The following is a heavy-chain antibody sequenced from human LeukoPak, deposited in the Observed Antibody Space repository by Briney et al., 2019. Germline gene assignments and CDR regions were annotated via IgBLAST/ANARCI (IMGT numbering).Heavy chain of an antibody. V-gene: IGHV3-30*02. CDR2: IRYDGSNK. CDR3: AKGWVELRSGGAFDI. Sequence: PGGSLRLSCAASGFTFSSYGMHWVRQAPGKGLEWVAFIRYDGSNKYYADSVKGRFTISRDNSKNTLYLQMNSLRAEDTAVYYCAKGWVELRSGGAFDIWGQGTMVTVSS. D-gene: IGHD3-3*01. CDR1: GFTFSSYG. J-gene: IGHJ3*02.